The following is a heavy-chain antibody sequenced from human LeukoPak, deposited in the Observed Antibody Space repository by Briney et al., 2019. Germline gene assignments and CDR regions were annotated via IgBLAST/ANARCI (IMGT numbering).Heavy chain of an antibody. V-gene: IGHV3-30*02. Sequence: PGGSLRLSCAASGFTFSSYGMHWVRQAAGKGLEWVAFIRYDGSNKYYADSVKGRFTISRDNSKNTLDLQMNSLRAEDTAVYYCAKDHCSSTSCFRFGNWGQGTLVTVSS. J-gene: IGHJ4*02. D-gene: IGHD2-2*01. CDR1: GFTFSSYG. CDR2: IRYDGSNK. CDR3: AKDHCSSTSCFRFGN.